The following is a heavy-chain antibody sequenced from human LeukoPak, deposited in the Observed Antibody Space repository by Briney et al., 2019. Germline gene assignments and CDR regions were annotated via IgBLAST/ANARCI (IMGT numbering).Heavy chain of an antibody. V-gene: IGHV3-30-3*01. J-gene: IGHJ4*02. Sequence: PGRSLRLSCAASGFTFSSYAMHWVRQAPGKGLEWVAVISYDGSNKYYADSVKGRFTISRDNSKNTLYLQMNSLRAEDTAVYYCAGGSGSYYIVDYWGQGTLVTVSS. D-gene: IGHD3-10*01. CDR3: AGGSGSYYIVDY. CDR2: ISYDGSNK. CDR1: GFTFSSYA.